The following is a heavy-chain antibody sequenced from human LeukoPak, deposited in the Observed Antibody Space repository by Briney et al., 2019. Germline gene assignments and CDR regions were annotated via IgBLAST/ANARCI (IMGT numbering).Heavy chain of an antibody. Sequence: SETLSLTCTVSGGSISSSSYYWGWIRQPPGKGLEWIGSIYYSGSTYYNPSLKSRVTISVDTSKNQFSLKLSSVTAADTAVYYCARTYYYDSSGYIGGFDYWGQGTLVTVSS. J-gene: IGHJ4*02. CDR2: IYYSGST. CDR3: ARTYYYDSSGYIGGFDY. CDR1: GGSISSSSYY. D-gene: IGHD3-22*01. V-gene: IGHV4-39*07.